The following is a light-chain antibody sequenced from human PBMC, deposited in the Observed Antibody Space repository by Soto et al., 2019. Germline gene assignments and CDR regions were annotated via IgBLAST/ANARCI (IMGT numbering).Light chain of an antibody. CDR2: AAS. J-gene: IGKJ3*01. CDR1: QSISSY. V-gene: IGKV1-39*01. Sequence: DIQMTQSPSTLSASVGDRVTITWRASQSISSYLNWYQQKPGKAPRLLIYAASSLQSGVPSRFSCSGSGTDFTLTISSLQPEEFATYYCQQANSFPLTFGPGTKVDI. CDR3: QQANSFPLT.